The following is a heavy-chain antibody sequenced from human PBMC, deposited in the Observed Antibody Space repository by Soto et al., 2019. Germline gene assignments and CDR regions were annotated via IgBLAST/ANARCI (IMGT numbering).Heavy chain of an antibody. CDR3: VRSGGRTSPATRQFKH. V-gene: IGHV3-30*09. D-gene: IGHD3-16*01. Sequence: GGSLRLSCATYGFTFISYAMHWLRQAPGKGLEWVTVISNDGGTKYYTDSVKGRVAVSRDNSQNTLYLQMDSLTTEDTALYFCVRSGGRTSPATRQFKHWGRGTLVTVSS. CDR1: GFTFISYA. CDR2: ISNDGGTK. J-gene: IGHJ4*02.